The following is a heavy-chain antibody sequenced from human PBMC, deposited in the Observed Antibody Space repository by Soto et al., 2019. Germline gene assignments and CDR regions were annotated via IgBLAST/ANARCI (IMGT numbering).Heavy chain of an antibody. V-gene: IGHV3-30*04. D-gene: IGHD2-15*01. Sequence: QLQLVESGGGVVQPGRSLRLSCAASASTFSNYIMHWVRQAPGKGLEWVAFISYDGSNSNYADFVEGRFTISRDNPKNMMYLQLSSLRPDDTAVDYCAGGDNCYALGVWGQGTTVTVSS. J-gene: IGHJ6*02. CDR1: ASTFSNYI. CDR3: AGGDNCYALGV. CDR2: ISYDGSNS.